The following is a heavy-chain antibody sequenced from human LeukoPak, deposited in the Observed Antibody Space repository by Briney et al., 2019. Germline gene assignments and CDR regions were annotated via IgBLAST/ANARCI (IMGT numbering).Heavy chain of an antibody. CDR3: TRGYYGP. D-gene: IGHD3-10*01. J-gene: IGHJ5*02. V-gene: IGHV3-15*01. CDR1: GFTFSDDW. CDR2: IKGKNSGGTT. Sequence: GGSLRLSCAASGFTFSDDWMNWVRQAPGKGLEWVGHIKGKNSGGTTDYAAPVKGRFTISRDDSRSTLYLQMNSLKTEDTALYYCTRGYYGPWGQGTLVTVSP.